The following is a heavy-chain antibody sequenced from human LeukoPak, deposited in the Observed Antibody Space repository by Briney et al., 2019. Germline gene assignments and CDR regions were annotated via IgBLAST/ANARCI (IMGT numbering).Heavy chain of an antibody. J-gene: IGHJ6*02. V-gene: IGHV4-34*01. CDR3: ARGQGSSGWYYYGMDV. CDR2: INHSEST. Sequence: SETLSLTCAVYGGSFSGYYWSWIRQPPGKGLEWIGEINHSESTNYNPSLKSRVTISVDTSKNQFSLKLSSVTAADTAVYYCARGQGSSGWYYYGMDVWGQGTTVTVSS. CDR1: GGSFSGYY. D-gene: IGHD6-6*01.